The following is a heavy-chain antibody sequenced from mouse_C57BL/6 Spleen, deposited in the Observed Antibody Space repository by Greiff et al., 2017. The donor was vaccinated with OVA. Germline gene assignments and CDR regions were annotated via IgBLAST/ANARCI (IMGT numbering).Heavy chain of an antibody. Sequence: QVQLQQPGAELVRPGSSVKLSCKASGYTFTSYWMDWVKQRPGQGLEWIGNIYPSDSETHYNQKFKDKDTLTVDKSSSTAYMQLSSLTSEDSAVYYCARRNYGSSFHFDYWGQGTTLTVSS. D-gene: IGHD1-1*01. CDR3: ARRNYGSSFHFDY. CDR2: IYPSDSET. V-gene: IGHV1-61*01. J-gene: IGHJ2*01. CDR1: GYTFTSYW.